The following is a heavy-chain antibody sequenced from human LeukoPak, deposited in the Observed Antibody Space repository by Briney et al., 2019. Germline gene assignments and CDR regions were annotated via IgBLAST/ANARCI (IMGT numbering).Heavy chain of an antibody. CDR1: GGSISSGDYY. CDR3: ARDRWEQQKAFEI. CDR2: IYYSGST. D-gene: IGHD1-26*01. J-gene: IGHJ3*02. Sequence: PSETVSLTCTVSGGSISSGDYYWSWIRQAPGKGLESIGYIYYSGSTYYNPSLKSRVTISVDTSKNQFSLKLSSVTAADTAVYYCARDRWEQQKAFEIWGQGTMGTVSS. V-gene: IGHV4-30-4*08.